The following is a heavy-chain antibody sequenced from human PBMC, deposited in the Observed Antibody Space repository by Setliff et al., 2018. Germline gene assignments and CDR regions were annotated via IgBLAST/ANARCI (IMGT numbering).Heavy chain of an antibody. J-gene: IGHJ6*03. D-gene: IGHD6-6*01. CDR2: IKQDGGEK. CDR3: ARLGGQLGQTRSNYYYYYYMDV. V-gene: IGHV3-7*01. Sequence: GGSLSLSCAASGFTFSSYWMSWVRQAPGKGLEWVANIKQDGGEKYYVDSVKGRFTISRDNAKNSLYLQMNSLGVEDTAVFYCARLGGQLGQTRSNYYYYYYMDVWGKGTTVTVSS. CDR1: GFTFSSYW.